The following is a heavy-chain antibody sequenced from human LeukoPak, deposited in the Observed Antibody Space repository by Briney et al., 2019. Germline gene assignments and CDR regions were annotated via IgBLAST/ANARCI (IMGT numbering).Heavy chain of an antibody. Sequence: SETLSLTCTVSGGSISSSSYYWGWIRQPPGKGLEWIGSIYYSGSTYYNPSLKSRVTISVDTSKNQFSLKLSSVTAADTAVYYCARVRDSSGYYYYYMDVWGKGTTVTVSS. D-gene: IGHD3-22*01. J-gene: IGHJ6*03. CDR3: ARVRDSSGYYYYYMDV. CDR2: IYYSGST. V-gene: IGHV4-39*07. CDR1: GGSISSSSYY.